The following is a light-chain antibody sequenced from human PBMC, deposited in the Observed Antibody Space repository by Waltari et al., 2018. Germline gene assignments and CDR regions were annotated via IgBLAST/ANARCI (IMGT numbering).Light chain of an antibody. CDR3: QHYVRLPVS. CDR1: QSVSRS. CDR2: GAS. V-gene: IGKV3-20*01. Sequence: EIVLTQSPGTLSLSPGDRATLSCRASQSVSRSLAWYQQKPGQAPRLLIYGASSSATGVSDRFSGSGSGTDFSLTISRLEPEDFAVYYCQHYVRLPVSFGQGTKVEIK. J-gene: IGKJ1*01.